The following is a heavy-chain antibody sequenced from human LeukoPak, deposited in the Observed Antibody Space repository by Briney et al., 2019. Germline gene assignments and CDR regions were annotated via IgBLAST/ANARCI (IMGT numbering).Heavy chain of an antibody. CDR3: TKNGEYSYKHYFDY. V-gene: IGHV3-23*01. D-gene: IGHD5-18*01. CDR1: GFTFSTYA. Sequence: RAGGSLRLSCAASGFTFSTYAMSWVRQAPAKGLEWVSGISDSGGSTKYADSVKGRFTISRDNSKNTVYLQMNSLRAEDTAVYYCTKNGEYSYKHYFDYWGQGTLVTVSS. J-gene: IGHJ4*02. CDR2: ISDSGGST.